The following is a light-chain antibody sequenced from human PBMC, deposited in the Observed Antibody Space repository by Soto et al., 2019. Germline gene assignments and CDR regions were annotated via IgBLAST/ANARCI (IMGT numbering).Light chain of an antibody. Sequence: EIVMTQSPATLSVSPGERATLSCRASQSVSNNLVWYQQKPGQAPRLLIYGASTRATGIPARFSGSGSGTEFTLTISSLQSEDFATYYCQQSSSTPYSFGQGTKLEIK. CDR2: GAS. CDR3: QQSSSTPYS. J-gene: IGKJ2*03. V-gene: IGKV3-15*01. CDR1: QSVSNN.